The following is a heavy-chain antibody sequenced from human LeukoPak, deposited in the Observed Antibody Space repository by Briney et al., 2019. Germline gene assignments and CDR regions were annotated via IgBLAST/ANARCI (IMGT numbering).Heavy chain of an antibody. J-gene: IGHJ4*02. V-gene: IGHV3-15*01. CDR3: ARDKWGNGWTGSIDN. CDR1: GFTFKNAW. CDR2: IKSKAHGGTT. Sequence: PGGSLRLSCAASGFTFKNAWMSWVRQAPGKGLEWVGRIKSKAHGGTTDYAAPVKDRFTISRDDSKNTLYLQMNSLKTEDTAVYYCARDKWGNGWTGSIDNWGQGTLVTVPA. D-gene: IGHD6-19*01.